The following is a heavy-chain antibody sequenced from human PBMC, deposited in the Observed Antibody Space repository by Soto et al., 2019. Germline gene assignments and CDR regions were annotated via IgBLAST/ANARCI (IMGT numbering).Heavy chain of an antibody. Sequence: SLRLSCAASGFTFGASALQWFRQASGKGLEWLGRIGSRGESYATAYAASVKGRFTISRDDSKNTAYLQMNSLKTEDTAVYYCKYYYYGMDVWGQGTTVTVSS. J-gene: IGHJ6*02. CDR2: IGSRGESYAT. CDR1: GFTFGASA. CDR3: KYYYYGMDV. V-gene: IGHV3-73*01.